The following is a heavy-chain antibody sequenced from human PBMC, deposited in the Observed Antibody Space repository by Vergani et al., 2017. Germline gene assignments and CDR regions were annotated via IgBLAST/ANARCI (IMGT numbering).Heavy chain of an antibody. D-gene: IGHD3-16*01. CDR1: GFTLSNYD. J-gene: IGHJ4*02. Sequence: QVQLVESGGGVVQRGGSLRLSCATSGFTLSNYDMQWIRQGPGKGLEFVAFIQFDGSNQYYADSVKGRFTLSRDFSKNTLYLQMNSLRTGDTATYYCAKHFRGWGIDYWCQRTQVIVSS. CDR3: AKHFRGWGIDY. CDR2: IQFDGSNQ. V-gene: IGHV3-30*02.